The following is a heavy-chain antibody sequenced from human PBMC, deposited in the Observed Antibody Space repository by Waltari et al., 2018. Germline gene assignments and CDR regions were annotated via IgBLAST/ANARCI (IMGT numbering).Heavy chain of an antibody. CDR2: SHPSSGGT. Sequence: QVQLVQSGAEVKKPGASVKVSCKTSGYTFTPSHIHWVRQDPGQGLEWMVWSHPSSGGTNYAQKFHGRVTMTRDTSISTAYLELNSLTSDDTAVYYCAALPYISSSTSYWGQGTLVTVSS. CDR1: GYTFTPSH. V-gene: IGHV1-2*02. J-gene: IGHJ4*02. D-gene: IGHD6-6*01. CDR3: AALPYISSSTSY.